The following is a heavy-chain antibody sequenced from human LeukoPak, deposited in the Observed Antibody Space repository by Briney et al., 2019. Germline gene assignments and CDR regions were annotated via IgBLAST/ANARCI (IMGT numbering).Heavy chain of an antibody. CDR1: GFTFSEYA. J-gene: IGHJ5*02. Sequence: GGSLRLSCAASGFTFSEYAMHWVRQAPGKGLEWVAVISFDGGDKFYADSVKGRVAISRDNSRNTVYLQMNRLTPEDTSLYYCARIRDQNQLPWGSFDAWGQGSLVTVSS. D-gene: IGHD1-7*01. CDR3: ARIRDQNQLPWGSFDA. CDR2: ISFDGGDK. V-gene: IGHV3-30*09.